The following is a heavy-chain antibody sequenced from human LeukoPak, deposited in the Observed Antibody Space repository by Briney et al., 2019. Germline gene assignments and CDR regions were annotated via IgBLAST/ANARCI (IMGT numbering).Heavy chain of an antibody. Sequence: SETLSLTCAVYGGSFSGYYWSWIRQPPGKGPEWIGEINHSGSTNYNPSLKSRVTISVDTSKNQFSLKLSSVTAADTAVYYCARDIAVAGNNDAFDIWGQGTMVTVSS. J-gene: IGHJ3*02. CDR2: INHSGST. CDR3: ARDIAVAGNNDAFDI. CDR1: GGSFSGYY. V-gene: IGHV4-34*01. D-gene: IGHD6-19*01.